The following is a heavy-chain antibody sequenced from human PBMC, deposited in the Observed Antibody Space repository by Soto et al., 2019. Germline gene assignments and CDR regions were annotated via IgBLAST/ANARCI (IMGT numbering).Heavy chain of an antibody. CDR2: IYTSGST. J-gene: IGHJ6*02. CDR3: ARVEVSSSRWGYYYYYGMDV. V-gene: IGHV4-4*07. D-gene: IGHD6-13*01. CDR1: GGSISSYC. Sequence: SETLSLTCTVSGGSISSYCWSWIRQPAGKGLEWIGRIYTSGSTNYNPSLKSRVTMSVDTSKNQFSLKLSSVTAADTAVYYCARVEVSSSRWGYYYYYGMDVWGQGTTVTVSS.